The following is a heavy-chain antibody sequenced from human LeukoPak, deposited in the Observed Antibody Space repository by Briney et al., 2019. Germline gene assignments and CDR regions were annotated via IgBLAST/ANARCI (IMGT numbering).Heavy chain of an antibody. V-gene: IGHV4-59*01. CDR2: IYYSGST. CDR1: GGSISSYY. CDR3: AREIEYYSDSSGYRWVGAFDI. Sequence: SETLSLTCTVSGGSISSYYWSWIRQPPGKGLEWIGYIYYSGSTNYNPSLKSRVTISVDTSKNQFSLKLSSVTAADTAVYYCAREIEYYSDSSGYRWVGAFDIWGQGTMVTVSS. D-gene: IGHD3-22*01. J-gene: IGHJ3*02.